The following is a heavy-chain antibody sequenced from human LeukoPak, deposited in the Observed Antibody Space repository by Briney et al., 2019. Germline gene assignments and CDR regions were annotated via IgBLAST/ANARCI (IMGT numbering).Heavy chain of an antibody. CDR3: ASGPLYYYGSGSYWY. D-gene: IGHD3-10*01. CDR1: GGSISSGGYS. CDR2: IYHSGST. J-gene: IGHJ4*02. V-gene: IGHV4-30-2*01. Sequence: SETLSLTCAVSGGSISSGGYSWSWIRQPPGKGLEWIGYIYHSGSTYYNPSLKSRVTISVDRSKNQFSLKLSSVTAADTAVYYCASGPLYYYGSGSYWYWGQGTLVTVSS.